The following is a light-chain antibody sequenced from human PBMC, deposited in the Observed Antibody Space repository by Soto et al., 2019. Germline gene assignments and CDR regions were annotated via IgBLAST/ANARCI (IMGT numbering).Light chain of an antibody. Sequence: QSVLTQPPSASESPGQSVTISCTGTSSDVGGYHYVSWYQHHPGRAPKLLIYEVDKRPPGVPGRFSGSKSGNTASLTVSGLQADDEADYYRLSYGGSNNYVFGTGTKVT. CDR2: EVD. V-gene: IGLV2-8*01. CDR3: LSYGGSNNYV. J-gene: IGLJ1*01. CDR1: SSDVGGYHY.